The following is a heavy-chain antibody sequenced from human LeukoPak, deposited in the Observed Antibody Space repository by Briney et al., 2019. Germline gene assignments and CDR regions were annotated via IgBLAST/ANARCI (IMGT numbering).Heavy chain of an antibody. J-gene: IGHJ4*02. D-gene: IGHD3-22*01. Sequence: GRSLRLSCAASGFPFSSYGMHWVRQAPGRWLEWVAIIWYDGSNKYYADSVKGRFTISRDNSKNTLYLQMNSLRAEDTAVYYSAKDFSYYDSSGSGPDYWGQGTLVTVS. V-gene: IGHV3-33*06. CDR1: GFPFSSYG. CDR2: IWYDGSNK. CDR3: AKDFSYYDSSGSGPDY.